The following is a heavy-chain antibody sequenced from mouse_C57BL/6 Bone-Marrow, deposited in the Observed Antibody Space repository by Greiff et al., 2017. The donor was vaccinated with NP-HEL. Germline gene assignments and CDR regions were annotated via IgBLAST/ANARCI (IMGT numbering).Heavy chain of an antibody. D-gene: IGHD3-3*01. J-gene: IGHJ1*03. Sequence: EVKLMESGGGLVKPGGSLKLSCAASGFTFSSYAMSWVRQTPEKRLEWVATISDGGSYTYYPDNVKGRFTISRDNAKNNLYLQMSHLKSEDTAMYYCAREGTWDWYFDVWGTGTTVTVSS. CDR2: ISDGGSYT. V-gene: IGHV5-4*01. CDR1: GFTFSSYA. CDR3: AREGTWDWYFDV.